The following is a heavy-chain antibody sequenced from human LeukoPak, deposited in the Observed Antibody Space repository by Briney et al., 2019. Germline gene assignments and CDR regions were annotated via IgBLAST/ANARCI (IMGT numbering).Heavy chain of an antibody. CDR3: ARARSGWYLGQFDY. J-gene: IGHJ4*02. Sequence: PGGSLRLSCVVSGSTFSSYAMHWVRQAPGKGLEWVAVISYDGSNKYYADSVKGRFTISRDNPKNTLYLQMNSLRAEDTAVYYCARARSGWYLGQFDYWGQGTLVTVSS. CDR1: GSTFSSYA. D-gene: IGHD6-19*01. CDR2: ISYDGSNK. V-gene: IGHV3-30*04.